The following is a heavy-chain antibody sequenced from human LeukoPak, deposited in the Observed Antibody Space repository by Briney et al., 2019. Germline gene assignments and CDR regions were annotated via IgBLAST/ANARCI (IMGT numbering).Heavy chain of an antibody. CDR2: INHSGST. CDR3: ASRNALVDYYDSSGYHPPFDY. CDR1: GGSISGYY. D-gene: IGHD3-22*01. V-gene: IGHV4-34*01. Sequence: SETLSLTCTVSGGSISGYYWSWIRQPPGKGLEWIGEINHSGSTNYNPSLKSRVTISVDTSKNQFSLKLSSVTAADTAVYYCASRNALVDYYDSSGYHPPFDYWGQGTLVTVSS. J-gene: IGHJ4*02.